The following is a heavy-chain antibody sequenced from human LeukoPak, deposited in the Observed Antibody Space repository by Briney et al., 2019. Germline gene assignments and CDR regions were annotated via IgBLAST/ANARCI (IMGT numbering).Heavy chain of an antibody. V-gene: IGHV3-66*01. D-gene: IGHD5-12*01. CDR2: FYRSDFT. J-gene: IGHJ4*02. Sequence: PGGSLRLSCAASGFTFSSYAMHWVRQAPGKGLEWVSVFYRSDFTSHADSVQGRFSISRDNSKNTLYLQMNSLRAEDTAVYYCARGITEYSGYDYWGQGTLVTVSS. CDR1: GFTFSSYA. CDR3: ARGITEYSGYDY.